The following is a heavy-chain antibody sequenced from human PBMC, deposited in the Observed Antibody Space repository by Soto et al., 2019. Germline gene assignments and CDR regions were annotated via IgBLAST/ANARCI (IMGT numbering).Heavy chain of an antibody. Sequence: ETLSLTCTVSGGSISRSSSYWGWIRQPPGKGLEWVGSIYYLGNTYYNPSFGGRVSISVDPSKNQISLKLTSVTATDTAVYYCARLQNFVNWSFDHWGQGALVTVSS. CDR3: ARLQNFVNWSFDH. V-gene: IGHV4-39*01. D-gene: IGHD3-3*01. CDR1: GGSISRSSSY. CDR2: IYYLGNT. J-gene: IGHJ4*02.